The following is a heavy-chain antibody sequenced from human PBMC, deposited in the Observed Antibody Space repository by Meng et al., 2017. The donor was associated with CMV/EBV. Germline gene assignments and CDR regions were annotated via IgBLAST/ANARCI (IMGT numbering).Heavy chain of an antibody. D-gene: IGHD6-13*01. Sequence: SETLSLTCTASGGSISSSSYYWGWIRQPPGKGLEWIGSIYYSGSTYYNPSLKSRVTISVDTSKNQFSLKLSSVTAADTAVYYCARDGGIAAAGTSYYYYYGMDVWGQGTTVTVSS. V-gene: IGHV4-39*07. CDR1: GGSISSSSYY. J-gene: IGHJ6*02. CDR3: ARDGGIAAAGTSYYYYYGMDV. CDR2: IYYSGST.